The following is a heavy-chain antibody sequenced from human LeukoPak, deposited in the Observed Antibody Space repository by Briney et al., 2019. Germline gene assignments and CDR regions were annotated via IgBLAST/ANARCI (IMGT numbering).Heavy chain of an antibody. Sequence: PGGSLRLSCAASGFTFSSYWMSWVRQAPGKGLEWVANIKQDGSEKYYVDSVKGRFTISRDNAKNPLYLQMNSLRAEDTAVYYCARVPGYCSSTSCYWYYYMDVWGKGTTVTVSS. CDR3: ARVPGYCSSTSCYWYYYMDV. CDR2: IKQDGSEK. D-gene: IGHD2-2*03. J-gene: IGHJ6*03. CDR1: GFTFSSYW. V-gene: IGHV3-7*01.